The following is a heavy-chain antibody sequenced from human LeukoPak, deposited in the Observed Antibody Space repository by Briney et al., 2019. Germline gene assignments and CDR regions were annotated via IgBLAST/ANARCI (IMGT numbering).Heavy chain of an antibody. CDR2: IIPMFGTA. J-gene: IGHJ6*03. V-gene: IGHV1-69*06. CDR1: GGTFSSYA. D-gene: IGHD6-13*01. CDR3: AREGQQLVAKRSYYYYYYMDV. Sequence: EASVKVSCKASGGTFSSYAISWVRQAPGQGLEWMGGIIPMFGTANYAQKFQGRVTITADKSTSTAYMELSSLRSEDTAVYYCAREGQQLVAKRSYYYYYYMDVWGKGTTVTVSS.